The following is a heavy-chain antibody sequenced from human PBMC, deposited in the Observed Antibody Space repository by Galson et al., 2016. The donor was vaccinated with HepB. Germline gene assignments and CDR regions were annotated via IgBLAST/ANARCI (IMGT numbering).Heavy chain of an antibody. CDR2: IIPLFGAT. Sequence: SVKVSCKASGGTFSNFAISWLRQAPGQGLEWMGGIIPLFGATNYAQKFQGRVTITADKSTTTVYMDLSSLRSEDTAVYYCARGRGITMVRGVMPGWFDHWMRSPTHVTRDRWGLRSEDTAVYYGARGRGITRVGGVLPGWVDPWGQGTLVTVSS. CDR1: GGTFSNFA. D-gene: IGHD3-10*01. V-gene: IGHV1-69*06. J-gene: IGHJ5*02. CDR3: ARGRGITMVRGVMPGWFDHWMRSPTHVTRDRWGLRSEDTAVYYGARGRGITRVGGVLPGWVDP.